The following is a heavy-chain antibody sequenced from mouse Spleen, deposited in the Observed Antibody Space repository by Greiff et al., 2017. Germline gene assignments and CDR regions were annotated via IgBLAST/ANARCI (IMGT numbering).Heavy chain of an antibody. J-gene: IGHJ2*01. CDR1: GFTFSSYG. D-gene: IGHD2-1*01. CDR3: ARRGNLDY. V-gene: IGHV5-6*02. CDR2: ISSGGSYT. Sequence: DVMLVESGGDLVKPGGSLKLSCAASGFTFSSYGMSWVRQTPDKRLEWVATISSGGSYTYYPDSVKGRFTISRDNAKNTLYLQMSSLKSEDTAMYYCARRGNLDYWGQGTTLTVSS.